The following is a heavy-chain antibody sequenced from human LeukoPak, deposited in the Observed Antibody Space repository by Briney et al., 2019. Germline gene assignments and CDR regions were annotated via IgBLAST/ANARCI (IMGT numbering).Heavy chain of an antibody. Sequence: KSSETLSLTCTVSGGSISSSSYYWGWIRQPPGKGLEWIGSIYYSGSTYYNPSLKSRVTISVDTSKNQFSLKLSSVTAADTAVYYCARGHYYDSSGYESFLDYWGQGTLVTVSS. CDR1: GGSISSSSYY. CDR3: ARGHYYDSSGYESFLDY. D-gene: IGHD3-22*01. J-gene: IGHJ4*02. CDR2: IYYSGST. V-gene: IGHV4-39*07.